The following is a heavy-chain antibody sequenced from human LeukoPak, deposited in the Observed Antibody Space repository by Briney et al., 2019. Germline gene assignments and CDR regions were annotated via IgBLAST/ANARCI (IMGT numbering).Heavy chain of an antibody. D-gene: IGHD3-9*01. V-gene: IGHV4-39*01. CDR3: ARTPSYYDILTGYSFGDYYFDY. Sequence: SETLSLTCTVSGGSISSSSYYWGWIRQPPGKGLEWIGGIYYSGSTYYNPSLKSRVTISVDTSKNQFSLKLSSVTAADTAVYYCARTPSYYDILTGYSFGDYYFDYWGQGTLVTVSS. J-gene: IGHJ4*02. CDR2: IYYSGST. CDR1: GGSISSSSYY.